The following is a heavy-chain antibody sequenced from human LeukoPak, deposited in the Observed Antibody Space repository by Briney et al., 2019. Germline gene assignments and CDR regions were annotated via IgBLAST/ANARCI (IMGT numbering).Heavy chain of an antibody. Sequence: GGSLRLSCAASGSTFSSYGMHWVRQAPGKGLEWVAVISYDGSNKYYADSVKGRFTISRDNSKNTLYLQMNSLRAEDTAVYYCARKILDYGDPPYYYGMDVWGQGTTVTVSS. J-gene: IGHJ6*02. V-gene: IGHV3-30*03. CDR2: ISYDGSNK. D-gene: IGHD4-17*01. CDR3: ARKILDYGDPPYYYGMDV. CDR1: GSTFSSYG.